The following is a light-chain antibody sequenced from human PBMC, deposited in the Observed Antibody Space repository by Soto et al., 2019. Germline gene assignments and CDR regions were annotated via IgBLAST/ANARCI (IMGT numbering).Light chain of an antibody. CDR1: SGSVLTSYY. V-gene: IGLV8-61*01. CDR2: STN. J-gene: IGLJ2*01. Sequence: QTVVSQEPSFSVSPGGTVTLTCGLTSGSVLTSYYPTWYQQTPGQAPRTLIYSTNIRSSGVPDRFSGSILGTKAALTITGAQADDESDYYCALYVGTGTVVFGGGTKVNVL. CDR3: ALYVGTGTVV.